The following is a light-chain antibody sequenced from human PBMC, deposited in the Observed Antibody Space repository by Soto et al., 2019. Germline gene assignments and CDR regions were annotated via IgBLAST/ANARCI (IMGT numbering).Light chain of an antibody. Sequence: EIVLTQSPATVSLTPGERDTLSCRASQSVSSYLAWYQQKPGQAPRLLIYDASNRATGIPARFSGSGSGTDFTLTISSLEPEDFAVYYCQQRSNWPTFGQGTRLEIK. V-gene: IGKV3-11*01. CDR1: QSVSSY. CDR2: DAS. J-gene: IGKJ5*01. CDR3: QQRSNWPT.